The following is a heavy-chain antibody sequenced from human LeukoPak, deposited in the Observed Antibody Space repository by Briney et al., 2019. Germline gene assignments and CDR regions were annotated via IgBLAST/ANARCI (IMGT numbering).Heavy chain of an antibody. CDR2: IRFNGN. CDR1: GFSFSNYA. Sequence: PGGSLRLSCAASGFSFSNYAIHWVRQAPGKGLEWVASIRFNGNFYADYVKGRFTISRDNSKSTVSLQMDTLRTEDRALYYCARENWDFDFWGQGTLVTVSS. V-gene: IGHV3-30*02. D-gene: IGHD7-27*01. J-gene: IGHJ4*02. CDR3: ARENWDFDF.